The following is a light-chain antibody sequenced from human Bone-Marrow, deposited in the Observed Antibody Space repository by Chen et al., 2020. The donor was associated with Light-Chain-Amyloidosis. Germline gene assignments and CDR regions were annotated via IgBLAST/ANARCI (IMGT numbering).Light chain of an antibody. CDR2: DDS. CDR1: NIGSTS. V-gene: IGLV3-21*02. CDR3: QVWDRSSDRPV. Sequence: SLLLTPPFPGSVAPGPTAMIARGGNNIGSTSVHWYQPTPGQAPLLVVYDDSDRPSGIPERLSGSNSGNTATLTISRVEAGDEADYYCQVWDRSSDRPVFGGGTKLTVL. J-gene: IGLJ3*02.